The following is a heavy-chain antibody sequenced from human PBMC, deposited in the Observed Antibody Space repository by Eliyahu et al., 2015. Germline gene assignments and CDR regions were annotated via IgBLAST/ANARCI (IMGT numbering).Heavy chain of an antibody. CDR1: GFXFSNYW. V-gene: IGHV3-74*01. Sequence: EMELVESGGGLVQPGGSLRLSCAASGFXFSNYWMHWVRQVPGKGLXWVSRINGDGSRTNYADSVKGRFTISRDNAKNTLYLQMSSLRAEDSAVYYCARDMGNNGNNCYACFNWLDPWGQGTLVTVSS. J-gene: IGHJ5*02. CDR3: ARDMGNNGNNCYACFNWLDP. CDR2: INGDGSRT. D-gene: IGHD3-16*01.